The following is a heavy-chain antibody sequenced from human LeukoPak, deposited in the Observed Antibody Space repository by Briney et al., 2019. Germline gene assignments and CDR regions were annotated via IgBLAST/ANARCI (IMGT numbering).Heavy chain of an antibody. Sequence: SETLSLTCTVSGGSISSGDYYWSWIRQPPGKGLEWIGYIYYSGSTYYNPSLKSRVTISVDTSKNQFSLKLGSVTAADTAVYYCARRVVPAARGWFDPWGQGTLVTVSS. CDR3: ARRVVPAARGWFDP. CDR1: GGSISSGDYY. J-gene: IGHJ5*02. D-gene: IGHD2-2*01. CDR2: IYYSGST. V-gene: IGHV4-30-4*08.